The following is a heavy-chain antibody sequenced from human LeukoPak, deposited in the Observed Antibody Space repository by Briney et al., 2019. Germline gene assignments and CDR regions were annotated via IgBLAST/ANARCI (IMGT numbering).Heavy chain of an antibody. CDR2: IYYNGDT. D-gene: IGHD1-1*01. V-gene: IGHV4-39*07. J-gene: IGHJ6*03. CDR3: ARERLSYYYMDA. Sequence: PGKGLEWIGSIYYNGDTYYSPSLQSRVSISVATSKNQFSLKLSSVTAADTAVYYCARERLSYYYMDAWGKGTTVTVSS.